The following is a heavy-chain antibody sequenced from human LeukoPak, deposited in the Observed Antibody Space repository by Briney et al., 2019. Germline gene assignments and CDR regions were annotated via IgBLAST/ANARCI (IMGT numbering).Heavy chain of an antibody. CDR1: GGSVNSGSYY. CDR3: AGKIRDSEVDY. CDR2: VYYSGST. D-gene: IGHD3-10*01. J-gene: IGHJ4*02. Sequence: PSGTLSLTCTVSGGSVNSGSYYWGWIRQPPGKGLEWIGVVYYSGSTSYNPSLKSRVTISLDTSKNQFSLNLSSVTAADTAVYYCAGKIRDSEVDYWGQGTLVTVSS. V-gene: IGHV4-61*01.